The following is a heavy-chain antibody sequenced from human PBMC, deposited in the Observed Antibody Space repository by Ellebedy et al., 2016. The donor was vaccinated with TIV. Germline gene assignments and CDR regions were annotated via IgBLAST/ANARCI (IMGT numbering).Heavy chain of an antibody. J-gene: IGHJ4*02. V-gene: IGHV3-23*01. D-gene: IGHD1-26*01. CDR2: IGESGGST. CDR3: VKSSGTWY. CDR1: GFTFSSYA. Sequence: GESLKISCVGSGFTFSSYAMRWVHQAPGKGLEWVSGIGESGGSTYYADSVKGRFTISRDNSKNTLYLQMSSLRAEDTAVYYCVKSSGTWYWGQGTLVTVSS.